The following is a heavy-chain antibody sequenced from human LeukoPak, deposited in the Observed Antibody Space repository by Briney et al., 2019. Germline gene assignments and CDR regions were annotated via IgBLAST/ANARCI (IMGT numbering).Heavy chain of an antibody. D-gene: IGHD5-12*01. V-gene: IGHV1-69*01. Sequence: SVKVSCKASGGTFSSYAISWVRQAPGQGLEWMGGIIPIFGTANYAQKFQGRVTITADESTSTAYMELSSLRSEDTAVYYCARRRGYSGYDTYNWFDPWGQGTLVTVTS. J-gene: IGHJ5*02. CDR3: ARRRGYSGYDTYNWFDP. CDR2: IIPIFGTA. CDR1: GGTFSSYA.